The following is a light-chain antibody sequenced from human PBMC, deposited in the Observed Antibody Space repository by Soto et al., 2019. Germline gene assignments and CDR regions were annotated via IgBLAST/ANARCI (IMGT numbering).Light chain of an antibody. CDR2: DVT. Sequence: QSALTQPASVSGSPGQSITISCTGNSSDVGGYNYVSWYQHYPGTAPKLMIYDVTNRPSGVSNRFSGSKSGNTACLTISGLQAEDEADYFCSSYASTSTPVLFGGGTKVTVL. CDR1: SSDVGGYNY. V-gene: IGLV2-14*03. CDR3: SSYASTSTPVL. J-gene: IGLJ2*01.